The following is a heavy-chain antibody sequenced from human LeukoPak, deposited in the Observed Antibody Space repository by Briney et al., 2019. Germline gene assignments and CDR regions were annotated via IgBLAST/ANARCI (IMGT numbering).Heavy chain of an antibody. V-gene: IGHV4-34*01. CDR3: ARGVNNWNVDVFDI. CDR2: INHSGST. CDR1: GGSFSGYY. Sequence: PSETLSLTCAVYGGSFSGYYWSWTRQPPGKGLEWIGEINHSGSTNYNPSLKSRVTISVDTSKNQFSLKPSSVTAADTAVYYCARGVNNWNVDVFDIWGQGTMVTVSS. D-gene: IGHD1-20*01. J-gene: IGHJ3*02.